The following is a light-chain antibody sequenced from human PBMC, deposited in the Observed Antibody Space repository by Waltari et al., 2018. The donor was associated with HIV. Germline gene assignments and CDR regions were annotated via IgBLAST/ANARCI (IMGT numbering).Light chain of an antibody. Sequence: QSVLTQPPSVSGAPGQRIIISCAGNSSNIGAAYDVHWYQQFPGTAPKVLITSNDNRRSGVPDRFSASKSGTSASLAITGLQADDEADYFCQSYDSSLNGYIFGSGTTVTAL. CDR2: SND. V-gene: IGLV1-40*01. CDR3: QSYDSSLNGYI. J-gene: IGLJ1*01. CDR1: SSNIGAAYD.